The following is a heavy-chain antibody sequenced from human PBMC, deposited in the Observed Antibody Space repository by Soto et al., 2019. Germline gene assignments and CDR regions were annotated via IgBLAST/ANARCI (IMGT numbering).Heavy chain of an antibody. D-gene: IGHD6-19*01. CDR3: ASRRGSSGWYRWFDP. CDR1: GYTFTSYG. V-gene: IGHV1-18*01. Sequence: ASVKVSCKASGYTFTSYGISWVRQAPGQGLEWMGWISAYNGNTNYAQKLQGRVTMTTDTSKNTLYLQMNSLRAEDTAVYYCASRRGSSGWYRWFDPWGQGTLVTVSS. J-gene: IGHJ5*02. CDR2: ISAYNGNT.